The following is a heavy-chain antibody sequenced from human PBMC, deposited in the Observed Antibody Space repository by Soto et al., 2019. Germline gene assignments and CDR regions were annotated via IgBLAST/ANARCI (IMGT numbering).Heavy chain of an antibody. CDR2: IYHSGST. D-gene: IGHD1-7*01. V-gene: IGHV4-38-2*01. CDR1: GYSISSGYY. Sequence: PSETLSLTCAVSGYSISSGYYWSWIRQPPGKGLEWIGSIYHSGSTYYNPSLKSRVTISVDTSKNQFSLKLSSVTAADTAVYYCARKGGNWNFNWFDPWGQGTLVTVSS. J-gene: IGHJ5*02. CDR3: ARKGGNWNFNWFDP.